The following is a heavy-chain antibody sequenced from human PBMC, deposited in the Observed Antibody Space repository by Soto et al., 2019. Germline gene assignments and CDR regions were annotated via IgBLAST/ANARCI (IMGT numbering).Heavy chain of an antibody. J-gene: IGHJ6*02. Sequence: QVQLVQSGAEVKKPGSSVKVSCKASGGTFSSYAISWVRQAPGQGLEWMGGIIPIFGTANYAQKFQGRVTITADTSTSTAYMELSSLRSEDTAVYYCARETRLYCSSTSCYPGRYYYYYGMDVWGQGTTVTVSS. CDR2: IIPIFGTA. D-gene: IGHD2-2*01. CDR3: ARETRLYCSSTSCYPGRYYYYYGMDV. CDR1: GGTFSSYA. V-gene: IGHV1-69*06.